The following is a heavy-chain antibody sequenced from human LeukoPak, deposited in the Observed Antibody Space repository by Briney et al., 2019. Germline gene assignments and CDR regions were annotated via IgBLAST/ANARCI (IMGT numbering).Heavy chain of an antibody. V-gene: IGHV1-69*13. D-gene: IGHD5-18*01. J-gene: IGHJ4*02. CDR1: GGTFSSYA. CDR2: IIPIFGTA. Sequence: SAKVSCKASGGTFSSYAISWVRQAPGQGLEWIGGIIPIFGTANYAQKFQGRVTITADESTSTAYMELSSLRSEDTAVYYCARMGSSSYGDRWLDYWGQGTLVTVSS. CDR3: ARMGSSSYGDRWLDY.